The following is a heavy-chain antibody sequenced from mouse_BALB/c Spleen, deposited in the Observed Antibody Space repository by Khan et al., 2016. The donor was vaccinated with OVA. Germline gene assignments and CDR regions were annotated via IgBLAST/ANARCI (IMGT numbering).Heavy chain of an antibody. CDR1: GYTFTNYW. Sequence: VQLVESGAELAKPGASVKMSCKASGYTFTNYWMHWVKQRPGQGLEWIGYIDPTTGYTEYNQKFKDKATLTANKSSSTAYMQLSSLTSEDSAVYYCTRPGSTYTWFGYWGQGTLVTVSA. D-gene: IGHD1-1*01. CDR2: IDPTTGYT. J-gene: IGHJ3*01. CDR3: TRPGSTYTWFGY. V-gene: IGHV1-7*01.